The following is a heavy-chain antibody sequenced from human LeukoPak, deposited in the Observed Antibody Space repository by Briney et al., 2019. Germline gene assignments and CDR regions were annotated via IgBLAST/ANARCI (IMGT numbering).Heavy chain of an antibody. CDR1: VFTFTSYG. CDR2: IWYVGSNK. D-gene: IGHD5-18*01. Sequence: GGSLRLSCVPSVFTFTSYGMHRGREAPGQRVEWGADIWYVGSNKYYADYVKGRFTISRDNSKNTLYLQMNSLRAEDTAVYYCAKDQGIQLWLSLFDHWGQGTLVTVSS. CDR3: AKDQGIQLWLSLFDH. V-gene: IGHV3-33*06. J-gene: IGHJ4*02.